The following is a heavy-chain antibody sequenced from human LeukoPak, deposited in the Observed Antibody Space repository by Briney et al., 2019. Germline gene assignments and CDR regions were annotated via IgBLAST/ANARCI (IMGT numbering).Heavy chain of an antibody. D-gene: IGHD3-10*01. Sequence: SETLSLTCAVYGGSFSGYYWSWIRQPPGKGLEWIGEINHSGSTNYNPSLKSRVTISVDTSKNQFSLKVTSVTAADTAVYYCARDLGMAVIAPVDYWGQGTLVTVSS. CDR3: ARDLGMAVIAPVDY. CDR1: GGSFSGYY. V-gene: IGHV4-34*01. J-gene: IGHJ4*02. CDR2: INHSGST.